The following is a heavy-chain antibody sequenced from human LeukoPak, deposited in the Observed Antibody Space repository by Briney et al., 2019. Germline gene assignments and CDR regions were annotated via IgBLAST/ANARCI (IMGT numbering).Heavy chain of an antibody. CDR1: GFTFSSYA. V-gene: IGHV3-23*01. Sequence: PGGSLRLSCAASGFTFSSYAMSWVRQAPGKGLEWVSAISGSGGSTYYADSVKGRFTISRDNSKNTLYLQMNSLRAEDTAVYYCAKGKVPARRAGLFDYWGQGTLVTVSS. CDR2: ISGSGGST. CDR3: AKGKVPARRAGLFDY. D-gene: IGHD6-6*01. J-gene: IGHJ4*02.